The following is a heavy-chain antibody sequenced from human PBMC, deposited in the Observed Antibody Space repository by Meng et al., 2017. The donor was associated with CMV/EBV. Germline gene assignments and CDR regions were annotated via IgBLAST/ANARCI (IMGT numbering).Heavy chain of an antibody. CDR3: APMGEVTRWFDS. Sequence: TLEASPPPLMKPTTTITTSDVFPEFVRSTSGVGVVWNRQPPGKARDWLALLYWDADNRHSPSLKSTLTIDKYTSKNQLVLTMTNIDHVDTATYACAPMGEVTRWFDSWGQGTLVTVSS. J-gene: IGHJ5*01. V-gene: IGHV2-5*02. CDR2: LYWDADN. CDR1: EFVRSTSGVG. D-gene: IGHD3-16*01.